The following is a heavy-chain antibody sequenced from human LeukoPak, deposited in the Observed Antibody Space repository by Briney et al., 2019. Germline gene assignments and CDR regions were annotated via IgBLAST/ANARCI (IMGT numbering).Heavy chain of an antibody. CDR3: ARDRVDSSSSNWFDP. CDR1: GFTFSDYY. D-gene: IGHD6-6*01. J-gene: IGHJ5*02. V-gene: IGHV3-11*04. Sequence: GGSLRLSCAASGFTFSDYYMSWSRQAPGKGLEWVSYISSSGSTIYYADSVKGRFTISRDNAKNSLYLQMNSLRAEDTAVYYCARDRVDSSSSNWFDPWGQGTLVTVSS. CDR2: ISSSGSTI.